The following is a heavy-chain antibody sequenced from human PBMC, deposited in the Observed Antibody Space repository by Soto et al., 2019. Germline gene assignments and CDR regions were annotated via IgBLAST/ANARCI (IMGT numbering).Heavy chain of an antibody. V-gene: IGHV4-30-4*01. Sequence: SETLSLTCSVSGDSISSVDYFWAWIRQPPGQALEYIGYIYKSATTYYNPSFESRVAISLDTSKSQFSLNVTSVTAADTAVYFCARGRYCLSGRCFPHWLDSWGQGTLVTVYS. CDR2: IYKSATT. CDR3: ARGRYCLSGRCFPHWLDS. D-gene: IGHD2-15*01. CDR1: GDSISSVDYF. J-gene: IGHJ5*01.